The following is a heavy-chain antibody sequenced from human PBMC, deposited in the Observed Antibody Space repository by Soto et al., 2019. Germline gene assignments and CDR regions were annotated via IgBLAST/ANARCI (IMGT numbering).Heavy chain of an antibody. CDR2: MNPNSGNT. J-gene: IGHJ5*02. CDR1: GYTFTSYD. D-gene: IGHD6-19*01. CDR3: ARDGYSSGWYGEYNWFDP. V-gene: IGHV1-8*01. Sequence: ASVKVSCKASGYTFTSYDINWVRQATGQGLEWMGWMNPNSGNTGYAQKFQGRVTMTRNTSISTAYMELRSLRSDDTAVYYCARDGYSSGWYGEYNWFDPWGQGTLVTVSS.